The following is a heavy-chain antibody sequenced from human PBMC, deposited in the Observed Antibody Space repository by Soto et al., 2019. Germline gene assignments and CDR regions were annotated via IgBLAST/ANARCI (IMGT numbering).Heavy chain of an antibody. CDR2: IYHSGST. CDR1: GGSISSGGYY. V-gene: IGHV4-31*03. D-gene: IGHD6-25*01. J-gene: IGHJ5*02. Sequence: QVQLQESGPGLVKPSQTLSLTCTVSGGSISSGGYYWSWIRQHPGKGLEWIGYIYHSGSTYYNPSLKSRVKISVDTSKNQFSLKVSSVTAADTAVYYCAREAAGILNWFDPWGQGTLVTVSS. CDR3: AREAAGILNWFDP.